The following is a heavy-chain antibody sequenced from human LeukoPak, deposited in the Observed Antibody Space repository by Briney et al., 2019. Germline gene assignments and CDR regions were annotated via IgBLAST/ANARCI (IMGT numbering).Heavy chain of an antibody. Sequence: PGRSLRLSCAASGFTFDDYAMHWVRQAPGKGLEWVSGISWNSGSIGYADSVKGRFTISRDNAKNSLYLQMNSLRAEDTALYYCAKDIDYDYVWGSYMNWGQGTLVTVSS. D-gene: IGHD3-16*01. CDR2: ISWNSGSI. CDR1: GFTFDDYA. CDR3: AKDIDYDYVWGSYMN. J-gene: IGHJ4*02. V-gene: IGHV3-9*01.